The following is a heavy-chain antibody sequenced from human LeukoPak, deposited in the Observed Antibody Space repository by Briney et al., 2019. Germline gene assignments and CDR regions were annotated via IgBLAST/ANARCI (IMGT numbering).Heavy chain of an antibody. CDR3: AKALKRGYFDY. J-gene: IGHJ4*02. Sequence: PGRSLRLSCAASGFTFSSYAMHWVRQAPGKGLEWVAVISYDGSNKYYADSVKGRFTISRDNSKNTLYLQMNSLRAEDTAVYYCAKALKRGYFDYWGQGTLVTVSS. CDR1: GFTFSSYA. V-gene: IGHV3-30-3*01. D-gene: IGHD3-22*01. CDR2: ISYDGSNK.